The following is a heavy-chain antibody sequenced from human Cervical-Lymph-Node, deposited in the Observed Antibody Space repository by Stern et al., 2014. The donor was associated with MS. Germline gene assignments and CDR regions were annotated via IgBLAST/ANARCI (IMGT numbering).Heavy chain of an antibody. V-gene: IGHV2-70*01. Sequence: QVTLRESGPALVKPTQTLTLTCTFSGVSLTTSGMCVSWIRQPPGKALEWLEFIDWDDDKSYNTSLKTRLTISKDTSKNQVVLTMTNMDPVDTATYYCARFYSSSSFADAFDIWGQGTMVTVSS. CDR1: GVSLTTSGMC. J-gene: IGHJ3*02. D-gene: IGHD6-6*01. CDR3: ARFYSSSSFADAFDI. CDR2: IDWDDDK.